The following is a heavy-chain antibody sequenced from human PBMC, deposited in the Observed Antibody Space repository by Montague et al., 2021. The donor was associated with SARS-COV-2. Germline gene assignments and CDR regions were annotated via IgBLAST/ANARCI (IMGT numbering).Heavy chain of an antibody. Sequence: SETLSLTCTVSGGSISSYYWSWIRQPPGRGLERIGYIYYSGSTNYNPSLKSRVTISVDKSKNQFSLKLSSVTAADTAVYYCARVPRSYDFWSGLCDAFDIWGQGTMVTVSS. D-gene: IGHD3-3*01. CDR1: GGSISSYY. J-gene: IGHJ3*02. CDR2: IYYSGST. V-gene: IGHV4-59*01. CDR3: ARVPRSYDFWSGLCDAFDI.